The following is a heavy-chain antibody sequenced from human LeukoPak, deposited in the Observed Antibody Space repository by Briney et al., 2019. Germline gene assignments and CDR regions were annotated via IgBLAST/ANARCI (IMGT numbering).Heavy chain of an antibody. J-gene: IGHJ4*02. D-gene: IGHD2-15*01. V-gene: IGHV4-61*02. CDR1: GDSISSGSYY. CDR2: IYNGGST. CDR3: ASLGSRDY. Sequence: PSQTLSLTCTVSGDSISSGSYYWHWIRQPAGKGLEWIGRIYNGGSTNYNPSLKSRVTISVDTSKNQFSLKLSSVTAADTAVYYCASLGSRDYWGQGTLVTVSS.